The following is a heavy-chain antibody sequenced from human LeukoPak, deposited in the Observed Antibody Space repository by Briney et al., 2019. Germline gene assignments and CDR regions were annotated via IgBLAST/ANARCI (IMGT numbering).Heavy chain of an antibody. D-gene: IGHD1-26*01. Sequence: GASVKVSCMASGYTFTGYYMHWVRHAPGQGLERMGWINPNSGDTNYAQKFQGRVTMTRDTSISTGYMELSRLRSDDTAVYYCARDSEVGVGGDWFDPWGQGTLVTVSS. CDR3: ARDSEVGVGGDWFDP. J-gene: IGHJ5*02. V-gene: IGHV1-2*02. CDR1: GYTFTGYY. CDR2: INPNSGDT.